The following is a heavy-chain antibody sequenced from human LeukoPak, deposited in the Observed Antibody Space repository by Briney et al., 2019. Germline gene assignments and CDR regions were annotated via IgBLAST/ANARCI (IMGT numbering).Heavy chain of an antibody. V-gene: IGHV1-69*13. CDR1: GDTFTSYA. CDR3: ARVLRFLEWPPYYYYYYAMDV. Sequence: SVKVSCKASGDTFTSYAISWVRQAPGQGLEWMGGIIPVFGTANYAQKFQGRVTITADESTSTAYMELSSLRSEDTAVYYCARVLRFLEWPPYYYYYYAMDVWRQGPTVTVSS. CDR2: IIPVFGTA. J-gene: IGHJ6*02. D-gene: IGHD3-3*01.